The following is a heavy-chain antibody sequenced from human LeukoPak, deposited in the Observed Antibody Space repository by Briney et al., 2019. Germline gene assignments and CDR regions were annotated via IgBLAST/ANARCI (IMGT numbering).Heavy chain of an antibody. V-gene: IGHV1-2*06. D-gene: IGHD6-6*01. Sequence: ASVKVSCKASGYTFTGYYMHWVRQAPGQGLERMGRINPNSGGTNCRVTMTRDTSISTAYMELSRLRSDDTAVYYCAIIEYSSSSVDYWGQGTLVTVSS. J-gene: IGHJ4*02. CDR2: INPNSGGT. CDR1: GYTFTGYY. CDR3: AIIEYSSSSVDY.